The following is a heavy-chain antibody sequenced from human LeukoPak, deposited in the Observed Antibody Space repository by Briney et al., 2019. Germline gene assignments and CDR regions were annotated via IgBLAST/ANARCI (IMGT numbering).Heavy chain of an antibody. Sequence: GGSLRLSCAASGFTLSPYSMNWVRQAPGKGLEWVSSISSSSSYIYYADAVKGRFTISRDNAKKSLYLQMNSLTVEDTAVYYCASANTSGNYYFDSWGQGTLVTVSS. CDR1: GFTLSPYS. V-gene: IGHV3-21*01. D-gene: IGHD1-26*01. J-gene: IGHJ4*02. CDR2: ISSSSSYI. CDR3: ASANTSGNYYFDS.